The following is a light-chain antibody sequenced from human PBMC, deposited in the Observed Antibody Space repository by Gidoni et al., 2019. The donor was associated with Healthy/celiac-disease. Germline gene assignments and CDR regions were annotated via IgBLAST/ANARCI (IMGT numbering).Light chain of an antibody. V-gene: IGLV2-23*01. CDR2: EGS. CDR3: CSYAGSSTYV. J-gene: IGLJ1*01. CDR1: SSDVGSYNL. Sequence: QSALTQPASVSGSPGTPITISCTGTSSDVGSYNLVSWYQQHPGKAPKLMIYEGSKRPSGVSNRFSGSKSGNTASLTISGLQAEDEADYYCCSYAGSSTYVFGTGTKVTVL.